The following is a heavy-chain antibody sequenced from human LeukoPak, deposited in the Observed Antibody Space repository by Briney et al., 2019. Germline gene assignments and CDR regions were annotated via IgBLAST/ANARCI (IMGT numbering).Heavy chain of an antibody. V-gene: IGHV4-39*01. CDR2: IYYSGST. CDR3: ARLNGVVRAVTAVGARFDY. D-gene: IGHD3-10*01. CDR1: GGSISSSSYS. J-gene: IGHJ4*02. Sequence: SETLSLTCSVSGGSISSSSYSWGWIRQPPGKGLEWIGSIYYSGSTYYNPSLKSRVTISVDTSKNQFSLKLSSVTATDTAVYYCARLNGVVRAVTAVGARFDYWGQGTLVTVSS.